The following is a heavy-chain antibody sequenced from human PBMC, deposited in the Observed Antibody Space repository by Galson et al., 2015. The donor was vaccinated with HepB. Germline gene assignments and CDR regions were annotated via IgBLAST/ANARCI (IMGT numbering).Heavy chain of an antibody. V-gene: IGHV3-23*01. J-gene: IGHJ3*01. CDR2: IAGSGGST. Sequence: SLRLSCAASGFTFSSYAMAWVRQAPGQGLDWVSTIAGSGGSTYFADSVKGRFTISRDNSKNTRYLQMNSLRAGDTAVYYCARQGTLSDNSGYYGAFDFWGQGTMVTVSS. CDR1: GFTFSSYA. CDR3: ARQGTLSDNSGYYGAFDF. D-gene: IGHD3-22*01.